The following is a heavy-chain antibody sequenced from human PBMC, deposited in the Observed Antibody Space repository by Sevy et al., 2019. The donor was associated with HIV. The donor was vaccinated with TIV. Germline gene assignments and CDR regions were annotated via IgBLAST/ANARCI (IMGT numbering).Heavy chain of an antibody. CDR3: AKDLCGQAAAVYYFDY. CDR2: ISGSGGST. J-gene: IGHJ4*02. CDR1: GFTFSSYA. Sequence: GESLKISCAASGFTFSSYAMSWVRQAPGKGLEWVSAISGSGGSTYYADSVKGRFTISRDNSKNTLYLQMNSLRAEDTAVYYCAKDLCGQAAAVYYFDYWGQGTLVTVSS. V-gene: IGHV3-23*01. D-gene: IGHD6-13*01.